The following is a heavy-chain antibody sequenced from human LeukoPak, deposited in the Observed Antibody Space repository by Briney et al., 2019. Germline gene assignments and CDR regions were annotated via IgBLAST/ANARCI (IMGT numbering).Heavy chain of an antibody. CDR2: IKQDGSEK. Sequence: GGSLRLSCVASGFTFSSYWMSWVRQAPGKGLEWVANIKQDGSEKYYVDSVKGRFTISRDNAKNSLYLQMNSLRAEDTAVYYCASSITIFGVVYSDAFDIWGQGTMVTVSS. D-gene: IGHD3-3*01. J-gene: IGHJ3*02. CDR3: ASSITIFGVVYSDAFDI. CDR1: GFTFSSYW. V-gene: IGHV3-7*01.